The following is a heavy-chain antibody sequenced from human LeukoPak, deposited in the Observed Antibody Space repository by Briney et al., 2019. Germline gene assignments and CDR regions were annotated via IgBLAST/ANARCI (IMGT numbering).Heavy chain of an antibody. J-gene: IGHJ4*02. V-gene: IGHV4-59*01. CDR2: VSYSGST. D-gene: IGHD1-26*01. Sequence: SETLSLTCTVSGDSISDYYWSWIRQPPGKGLEWIGHVSYSGSTNYNPSLRARITMSVDTSKNQFSLKLSSVTAADTAVYYCARGRYSWNYGVVFDYWGQGTLVTVSS. CDR3: ARGRYSWNYGVVFDY. CDR1: GDSISDYY.